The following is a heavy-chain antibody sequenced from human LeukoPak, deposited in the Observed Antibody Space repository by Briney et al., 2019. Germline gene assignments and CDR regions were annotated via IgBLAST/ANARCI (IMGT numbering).Heavy chain of an antibody. Sequence: GGSLRLSCAASGFTFSSYWMSWVRQAPGKGLEWVANIKQGGSEKYYVDSVKGRFTISRDNAKNSLYLQMNSLRAEDTAVYYCARDPLGYDFWSGYYPLWGQGTLVTVSS. V-gene: IGHV3-7*01. CDR2: IKQGGSEK. CDR1: GFTFSSYW. D-gene: IGHD3-3*01. CDR3: ARDPLGYDFWSGYYPL. J-gene: IGHJ4*02.